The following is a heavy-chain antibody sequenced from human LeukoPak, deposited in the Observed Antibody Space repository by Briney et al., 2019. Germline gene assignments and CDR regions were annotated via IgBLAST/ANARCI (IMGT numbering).Heavy chain of an antibody. CDR1: GFTFSDYY. D-gene: IGHD3-3*01. CDR3: ARENYDFWCGHAHNWLDP. V-gene: IGHV3-11*01. CDR2: ISSSGSTV. Sequence: GGSLRLSCAASGFTFSDYYMSWIRQAPGKGLEWVSYISSSGSTVYYVDSVKGRFTISRDNAKNFLYLQMNSLRAEETAVFYCARENYDFWCGHAHNWLDPWGQGTLVTVSS. J-gene: IGHJ5*02.